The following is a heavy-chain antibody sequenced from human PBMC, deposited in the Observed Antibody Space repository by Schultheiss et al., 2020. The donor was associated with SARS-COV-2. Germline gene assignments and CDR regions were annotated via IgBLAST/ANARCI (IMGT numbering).Heavy chain of an antibody. CDR1: GFTFSSYG. J-gene: IGHJ4*02. CDR2: ISRSGGSI. Sequence: GESLKISCAGSGFTFSSYGMTWVRQAPGKGLEWVSVISRSGGSIKYADSVKGRFSISRDISRNTLYLQMHSLRVEDTAMYYCARDVQGSADYWGQGSLVTVSS. CDR3: ARDVQGSADY. D-gene: IGHD3-10*02. V-gene: IGHV3-23*01.